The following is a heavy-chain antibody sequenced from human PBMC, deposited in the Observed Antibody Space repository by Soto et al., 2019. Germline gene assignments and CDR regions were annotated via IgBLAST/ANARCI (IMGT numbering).Heavy chain of an antibody. CDR1: GFTFSGYD. CDR3: ARDVKRSCSGGSCSHHGWFDT. V-gene: IGHV3-11*01. J-gene: IGHJ5*02. Sequence: GGSLRRSCEASGFTFSGYDMSWVRQSPGKGLEWVSYISSSGNSIDYPDSVRGRFTISTDNAQNSLYLQMYSLRAEDTAVYYCARDVKRSCSGGSCSHHGWFDTWGQGIMVIVSS. D-gene: IGHD2-15*01. CDR2: ISSSGNSI.